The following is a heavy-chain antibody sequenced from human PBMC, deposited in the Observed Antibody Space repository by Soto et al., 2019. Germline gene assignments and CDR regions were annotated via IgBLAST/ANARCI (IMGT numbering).Heavy chain of an antibody. Sequence: ASVKVSCKASGYTFTSYGISWVRQAPGQGLEWMGWISAYNGNTNYAQKLQGRVTMTTDTSTSTAYMELNSLRAEDTAVYYCAKYHGAYYFYNYMDVWGKGTTVTVSS. CDR1: GYTFTSYG. V-gene: IGHV1-18*01. CDR2: ISAYNGNT. CDR3: AKYHGAYYFYNYMDV. J-gene: IGHJ6*03. D-gene: IGHD2-2*01.